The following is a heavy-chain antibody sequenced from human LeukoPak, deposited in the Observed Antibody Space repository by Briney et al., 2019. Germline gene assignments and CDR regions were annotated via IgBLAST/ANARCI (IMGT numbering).Heavy chain of an antibody. CDR3: AKDRLGRSGGYYWDY. CDR2: IRYDGSNK. D-gene: IGHD3-22*01. J-gene: IGHJ4*02. V-gene: IGHV3-30*02. Sequence: GGSLRLSCAASGFTLSSYGMHWVREAPGKGLEWVAFIRYDGSNKYYADSVKGRFTISRDNSKNTLYLQMNSLRAEDTAVYYWAKDRLGRSGGYYWDYWGQGTLVTVSS. CDR1: GFTLSSYG.